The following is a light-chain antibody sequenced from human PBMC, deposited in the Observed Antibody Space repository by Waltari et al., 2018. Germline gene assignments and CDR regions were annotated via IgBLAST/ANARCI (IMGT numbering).Light chain of an antibody. J-gene: IGKJ1*01. V-gene: IGKV1-12*01. Sequence: DIQMTQSPPSFSASVGDKVTITCRPSQGIATWLAWYKQKPGKAPKVLIYGAPTLLTGVPSRFSGSGYVTEITLTITGLQPEDFATYFCQQGNSFTPTFGKGTRVEV. CDR3: QQGNSFTPT. CDR1: QGIATW. CDR2: GAP.